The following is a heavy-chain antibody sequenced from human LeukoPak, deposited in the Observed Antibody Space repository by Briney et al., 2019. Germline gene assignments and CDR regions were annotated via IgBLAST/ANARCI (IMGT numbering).Heavy chain of an antibody. D-gene: IGHD2-21*02. CDR1: GGTFSSYA. Sequence: SVKVSCKASGGTFSSYAISWVRQAPGQGLEWMGGIIPIFGTANYAQKFQGRVTITADKSTSTAYMELSSLRSEDTAVYYCARGTMNCGGDCYLFDYWGQGTLVTVSS. CDR2: IIPIFGTA. CDR3: ARGTMNCGGDCYLFDY. V-gene: IGHV1-69*06. J-gene: IGHJ4*02.